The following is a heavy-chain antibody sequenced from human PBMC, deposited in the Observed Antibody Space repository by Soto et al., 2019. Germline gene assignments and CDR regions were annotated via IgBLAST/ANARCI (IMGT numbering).Heavy chain of an antibody. CDR1: GGSISSYF. J-gene: IGHJ4*02. CDR3: ARHPSNWEPFDY. D-gene: IGHD4-4*01. V-gene: IGHV4-59*01. CDR2: IYYSGST. Sequence: KASETLSLTCTVSGGSISSYFWSWIRQPPGKGLEWIGYIYYSGSTNYSPSLKSRVTMSVDTSKNQFSLKLTSLTAADTAVYYCARHPSNWEPFDYWGQGTLVTVSS.